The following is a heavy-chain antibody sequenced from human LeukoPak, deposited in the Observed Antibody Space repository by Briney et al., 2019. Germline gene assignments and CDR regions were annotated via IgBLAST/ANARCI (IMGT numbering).Heavy chain of an antibody. CDR2: INHSGST. Sequence: SETLSLTCAVYGGSFGGYYWSWIRQPPGKGLEWIGEINHSGSTNYNPSLKSRVTISVDTSKNQFSLKLSSVTAADTAVYYCARGRGTYYDFWSGYSRLNYFDYWGQGTLVTVSS. D-gene: IGHD3-3*01. V-gene: IGHV4-34*01. CDR3: ARGRGTYYDFWSGYSRLNYFDY. J-gene: IGHJ4*02. CDR1: GGSFGGYY.